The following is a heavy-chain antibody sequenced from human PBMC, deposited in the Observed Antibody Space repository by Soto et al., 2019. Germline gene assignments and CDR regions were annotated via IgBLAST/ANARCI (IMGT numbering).Heavy chain of an antibody. D-gene: IGHD6-19*01. V-gene: IGHV4-31*03. Sequence: ASETLSLTCSVSGGSINSDGYYWSWIRQHPGKGLEWIGYIYFSGSTYYSASLKSRVTISVDTSKNQFSLKLSSVTAADTAVYYCARERPDGCRLDPWGQGTLVTVSS. CDR2: IYFSGST. CDR1: GGSINSDGYY. CDR3: ARERPDGCRLDP. J-gene: IGHJ5*02.